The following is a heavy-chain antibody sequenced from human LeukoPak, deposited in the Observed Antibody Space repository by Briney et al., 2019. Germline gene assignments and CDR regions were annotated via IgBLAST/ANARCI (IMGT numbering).Heavy chain of an antibody. Sequence: SQTLSLTCTVSGDSISSGDYYWSWIRQPAGKGLEWIGRISSSGSTNYNPSLKSRVTISVDTSKNQFSLKLSSVTAADTAVYYCATGGGKYSSSWAYYYYMDVWGKGTTVTVSS. D-gene: IGHD6-6*01. CDR1: GDSISSGDYY. J-gene: IGHJ6*03. CDR3: ATGGGKYSSSWAYYYYMDV. V-gene: IGHV4-61*02. CDR2: ISSSGST.